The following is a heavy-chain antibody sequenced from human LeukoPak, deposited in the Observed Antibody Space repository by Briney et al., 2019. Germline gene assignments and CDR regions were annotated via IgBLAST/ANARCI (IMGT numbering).Heavy chain of an antibody. Sequence: GGSLRLSCAASGFTFSNYWMHWVRQAPGKGLVWVSRISNDASSTTYADSVKGRFTISRDNSKNTLYLQMNSLRAEDTAVYYCAKDGILWFGELLSYYMDVWGKGTTVTISS. V-gene: IGHV3-74*01. J-gene: IGHJ6*03. CDR1: GFTFSNYW. CDR2: ISNDASST. D-gene: IGHD3-10*01. CDR3: AKDGILWFGELLSYYMDV.